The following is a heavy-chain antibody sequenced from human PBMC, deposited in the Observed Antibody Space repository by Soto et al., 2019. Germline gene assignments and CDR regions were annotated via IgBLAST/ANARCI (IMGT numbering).Heavy chain of an antibody. Sequence: SLRLSCAASGFTFSSYGMHWVRQAPGKGLEWVAVISYDGSNKYYADSVKGRFTISRDNSKNTLYLQMNSLRAEDTAVYYCAKDRTTVTRNNWFDPWGQGT. V-gene: IGHV3-30*18. CDR3: AKDRTTVTRNNWFDP. CDR2: ISYDGSNK. CDR1: GFTFSSYG. J-gene: IGHJ5*02. D-gene: IGHD4-4*01.